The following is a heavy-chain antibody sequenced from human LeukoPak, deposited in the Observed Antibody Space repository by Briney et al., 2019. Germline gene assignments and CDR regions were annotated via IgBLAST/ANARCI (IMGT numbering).Heavy chain of an antibody. CDR2: INHSGST. CDR1: GGSFSTYY. J-gene: IGHJ4*02. V-gene: IGHV4-34*01. CDR3: ARFEWELDYYFDY. D-gene: IGHD1-26*01. Sequence: SETLSLTCAVYGGSFSTYYWSWIRQPPGKGLEWIGEINHSGSTNCNLSLKSRVTISLDTSKSQFSLKLSSVTAADTAVYYCARFEWELDYYFDYWGQGTLVTVSS.